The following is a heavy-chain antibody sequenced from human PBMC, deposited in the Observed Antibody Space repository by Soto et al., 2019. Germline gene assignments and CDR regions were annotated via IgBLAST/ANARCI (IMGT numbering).Heavy chain of an antibody. V-gene: IGHV5-51*01. CDR2: IYPGDSDT. D-gene: IGHD2-2*01. Sequence: PGESLKISCKGSGYSFTSYWIGWVRQMPGKGLEWMGIIYPGDSDTRYSPSFQGQVTISADKSISTAYLQWSSLKASDTAMYYCARQGEDIVVVPAAIDYWGQGTLVTVSS. CDR3: ARQGEDIVVVPAAIDY. CDR1: GYSFTSYW. J-gene: IGHJ4*02.